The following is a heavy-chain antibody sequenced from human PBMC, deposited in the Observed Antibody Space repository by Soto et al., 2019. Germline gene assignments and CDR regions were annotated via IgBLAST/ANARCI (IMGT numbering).Heavy chain of an antibody. CDR2: IIPIFGTA. D-gene: IGHD3-22*01. V-gene: IGHV1-69*12. CDR3: AREAVSGYYDSSGSVDY. CDR1: GGTFSSYA. Sequence: QVQLVQSGAEVKKPGSSVKVSCKASGGTFSSYAISWVRQAPGQGLEWMGGIIPIFGTANYAQKFQGRVTITADESTSTAYMEVSSLRSEDTAVYYCAREAVSGYYDSSGSVDYWGQGTLVTVSS. J-gene: IGHJ4*02.